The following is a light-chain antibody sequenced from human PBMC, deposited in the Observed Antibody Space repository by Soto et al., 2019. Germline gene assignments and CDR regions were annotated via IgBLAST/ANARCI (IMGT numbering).Light chain of an antibody. J-gene: IGLJ3*02. V-gene: IGLV1-40*01. CDR3: QSYDSSLSARA. CDR1: SSNIGAGYD. CDR2: GNS. Sequence: QSVLTQPPSVSGAPGQRVTISCTGSSSNIGAGYDVHWYQQLPGTAPKLLIYGNSNRPSGVPDRFSGSKSGTSASLAITGLQAEDEADYYCQSYDSSLSARAFGGGTKLTVL.